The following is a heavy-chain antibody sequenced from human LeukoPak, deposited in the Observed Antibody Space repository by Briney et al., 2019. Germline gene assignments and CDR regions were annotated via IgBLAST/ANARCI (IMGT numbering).Heavy chain of an antibody. V-gene: IGHV4-59*01. CDR1: GGSIRSYY. CDR3: VRSKSGAYGWFDP. J-gene: IGHJ5*02. Sequence: SETLSLTCTVSGGSIRSYYWNWIRQTPGKGLEWIGYIYYSGNTNYNPSLKSRVSISVDTSKNQFSLKLSSVTAADTAVYYCVRSKSGAYGWFDPWGQGTLVTVSS. D-gene: IGHD2-15*01. CDR2: IYYSGNT.